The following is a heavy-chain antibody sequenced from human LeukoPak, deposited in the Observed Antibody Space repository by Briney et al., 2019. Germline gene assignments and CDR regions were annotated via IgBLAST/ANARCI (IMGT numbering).Heavy chain of an antibody. CDR2: INPNSGAT. D-gene: IGHD4-23*01. J-gene: IGHJ5*02. Sequence: ASVKVSCKASGYTFTGYYMYWVRQAPGQGLEWMGWINPNSGATKYAQKFQGRVTMTRDTSNSTAYMELTRLRSDDTAVFYCARQTPTIRALGSWGQGTLVTVSS. V-gene: IGHV1-2*02. CDR1: GYTFTGYY. CDR3: ARQTPTIRALGS.